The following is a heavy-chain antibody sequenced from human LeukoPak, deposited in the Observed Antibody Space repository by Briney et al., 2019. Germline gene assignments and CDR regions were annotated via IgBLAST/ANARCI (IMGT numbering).Heavy chain of an antibody. CDR1: GGSISSYY. D-gene: IGHD5-24*01. V-gene: IGHV4-4*09. J-gene: IGHJ5*02. CDR3: ARSWRTKRWLQLKNNWFDP. Sequence: SETLSLTCTVSGGSISSYYWSWIRQPPGKGLEWIGYIYTSGSTNYNPSLKSRVTISVDTSKNQFSLKLSSVTAADTAVYYCARSWRTKRWLQLKNNWFDPWGQGTLVTVSS. CDR2: IYTSGST.